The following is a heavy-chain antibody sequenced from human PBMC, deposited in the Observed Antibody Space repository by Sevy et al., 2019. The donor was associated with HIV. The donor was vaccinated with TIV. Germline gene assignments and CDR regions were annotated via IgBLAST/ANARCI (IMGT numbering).Heavy chain of an antibody. CDR1: GGTFRSYA. D-gene: IGHD3-16*02. CDR3: ARVRARFREPPWGSYQD. Sequence: ASVKVSCKASGGTFRSYAISWVRQAPGQGLEWMGGMIPIFGTANYAQKFQGRVTITADESTSTAYMELSGLRSEDTAVYYCARVRARFREPPWGSYQDWGQGTLVTVSS. CDR2: MIPIFGTA. J-gene: IGHJ4*02. V-gene: IGHV1-69*13.